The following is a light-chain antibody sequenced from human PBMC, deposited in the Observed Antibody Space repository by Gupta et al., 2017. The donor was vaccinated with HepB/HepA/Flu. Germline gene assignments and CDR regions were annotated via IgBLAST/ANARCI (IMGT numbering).Light chain of an antibody. J-gene: IGLJ3*02. CDR1: KLGDKY. Sequence: SSEVTQPPSVSVSPGQTARITCSGSKLGDKYVYWYQQKPGQSPVLVIYQDSLRPSGISERFSGSNSDNTAALTXSXTQPMDXADYYCQTWDSSSLVVYGGGTKLTVL. CDR2: QDS. V-gene: IGLV3-1*01. CDR3: QTWDSSSLVV.